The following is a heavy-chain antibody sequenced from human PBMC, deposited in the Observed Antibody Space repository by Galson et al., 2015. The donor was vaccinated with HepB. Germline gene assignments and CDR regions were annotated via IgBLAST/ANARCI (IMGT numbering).Heavy chain of an antibody. Sequence: SLRLSCAASGFTFSSYAMHWVRQAPGKGLEWVAVISYDGSNKYYADSVKGRFTISRDNSKNTLFLQMNSLRVEDTAVYYCARGCRYSSGWYYFDYWGQGTLVTVSS. D-gene: IGHD6-19*01. CDR2: ISYDGSNK. V-gene: IGHV3-30-3*01. J-gene: IGHJ4*02. CDR3: ARGCRYSSGWYYFDY. CDR1: GFTFSSYA.